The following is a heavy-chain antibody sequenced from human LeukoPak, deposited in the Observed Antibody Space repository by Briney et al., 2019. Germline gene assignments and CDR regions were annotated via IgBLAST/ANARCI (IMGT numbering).Heavy chain of an antibody. J-gene: IGHJ4*02. Sequence: SETLSLTCTVSGGSFSSYYWNWIRQPPGKGLEWMGYIYYSGSTNCNPSLKSRVTISVDTSKNQFSLKLSSVTAADTAVYYCARVDCSGGSCYPFDYWGQGTLVTVSS. CDR3: ARVDCSGGSCYPFDY. CDR2: IYYSGST. V-gene: IGHV4-59*01. CDR1: GGSFSSYY. D-gene: IGHD2-15*01.